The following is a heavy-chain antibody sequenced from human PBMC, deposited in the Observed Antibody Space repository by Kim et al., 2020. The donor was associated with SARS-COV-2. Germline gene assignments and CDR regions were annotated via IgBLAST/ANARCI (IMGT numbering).Heavy chain of an antibody. J-gene: IGHJ4*02. Sequence: ASVKVSCKASGYTFSSYTVHWVRQAPGQRLEWMGSINGGTGNTKYSLKFRGRVTITRDTSAIAYMVLSSLRSEDTAIYFCAREGSDYWINLDNWGQGTLV. CDR3: AREGSDYWINLDN. CDR2: INGGTGNT. D-gene: IGHD3-10*01. CDR1: GYTFSSYT. V-gene: IGHV1-3*01.